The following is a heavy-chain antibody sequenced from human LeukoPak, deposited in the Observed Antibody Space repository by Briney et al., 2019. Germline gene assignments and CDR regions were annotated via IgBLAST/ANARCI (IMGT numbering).Heavy chain of an antibody. CDR3: ARQVGSGWWYNWFDL. CDR1: GYTFTSYG. V-gene: IGHV1-18*01. Sequence: ASVKVSCKASGYTFTSYGISWVRQSPGQGLEWMGWISAYNGNTNYAQKLQGRVTLTTDTSTSTAYMELRSLRSDDPAVYYCARQVGSGWWYNWFDLWTQGTLVTVSS. D-gene: IGHD6-19*01. CDR2: ISAYNGNT. J-gene: IGHJ5*02.